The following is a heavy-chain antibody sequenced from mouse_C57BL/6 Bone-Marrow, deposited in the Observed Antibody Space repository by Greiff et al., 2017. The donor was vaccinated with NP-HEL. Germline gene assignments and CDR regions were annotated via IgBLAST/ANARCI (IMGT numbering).Heavy chain of an antibody. V-gene: IGHV1-59*01. CDR1: GYTFTSYW. J-gene: IGHJ3*01. Sequence: VQLQQPGAELVRPGTSVKLSCKASGYTFTSYWMHWVKQRPGQGLEWIGVIDPSDSYTNYNQKFKGKATLTVDTSSSTAYMQLSSLTSEDSAVYYCAREGDGYPFAYWGQGTLVTVSA. D-gene: IGHD2-3*01. CDR3: AREGDGYPFAY. CDR2: IDPSDSYT.